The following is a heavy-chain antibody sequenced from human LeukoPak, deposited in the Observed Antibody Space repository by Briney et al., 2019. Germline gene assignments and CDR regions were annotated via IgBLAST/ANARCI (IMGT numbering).Heavy chain of an antibody. Sequence: GGSLRLSCAASGFTFSSFWMHWVRQAPGKGLVWVSRINTDGSSTDYADSVKGRFTISRGNAKNTLYLQMSSLRAEDTAVYYCARKGNAFDIWGQGTMVTVSS. CDR2: INTDGSST. D-gene: IGHD3-10*01. CDR1: GFTFSSFW. V-gene: IGHV3-74*01. J-gene: IGHJ3*02. CDR3: ARKGNAFDI.